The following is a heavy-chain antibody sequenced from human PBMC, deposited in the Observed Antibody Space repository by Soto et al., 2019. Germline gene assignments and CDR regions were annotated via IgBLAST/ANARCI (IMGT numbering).Heavy chain of an antibody. D-gene: IGHD5-12*01. CDR3: ARTSVAQSEDYFDY. J-gene: IGHJ4*02. V-gene: IGHV1-18*01. CDR2: TSSNNGKT. CDR1: GYSFTTYG. Sequence: ASVKVSCKTSGYSFTTYGISWVRQAPGQGLEWMGWTSSNNGKTKYAQKFQGRVTMTTDKSTNTVHMELRSLRSGDTAVYYCARTSVAQSEDYFDYWGQGTLVTDSS.